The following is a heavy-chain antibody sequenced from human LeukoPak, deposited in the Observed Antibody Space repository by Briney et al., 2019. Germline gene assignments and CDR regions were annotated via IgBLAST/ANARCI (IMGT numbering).Heavy chain of an antibody. CDR3: ARAPYSSGGSTNYYYYYYMDV. CDR2: IIPIFGTT. D-gene: IGHD6-19*01. CDR1: GRTFSSYA. Sequence: SVKVSCKASGRTFSSYAITWVRQAPGQGLEWMGGIIPIFGTTNYAQKFQGRVTITADEYTNTAYMELSSLRSEDTAVYYCARAPYSSGGSTNYYYYYYMDVWGKGTTVTVS. J-gene: IGHJ6*03. V-gene: IGHV1-69*13.